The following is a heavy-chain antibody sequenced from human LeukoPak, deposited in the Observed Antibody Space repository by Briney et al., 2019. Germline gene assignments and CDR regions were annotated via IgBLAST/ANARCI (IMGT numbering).Heavy chain of an antibody. Sequence: GGSLRLSCTASGFTFSNYRMTWVRQAPGKGLEWVSAISGSGGSTYYADSVKGRFTISRDNSKNTLYLQMNSLRAEDTAVYYCAKDPISVGTDAFDIWGQGTMVTVSS. CDR2: ISGSGGST. J-gene: IGHJ3*02. D-gene: IGHD3-3*02. V-gene: IGHV3-23*01. CDR1: GFTFSNYR. CDR3: AKDPISVGTDAFDI.